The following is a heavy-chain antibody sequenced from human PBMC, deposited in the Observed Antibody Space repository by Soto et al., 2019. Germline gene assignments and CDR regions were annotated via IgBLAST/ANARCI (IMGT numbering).Heavy chain of an antibody. Sequence: SETLSLTCTVSGGSIRNYYWSWLRQPPGKGLEWIGYVYSSGSTHYNPSLQSRVTISADTSKNQVSLKVNSVTAADTAVYYCARDHPHSYGVYYFDYWGQGTPVTVSS. CDR1: GGSIRNYY. D-gene: IGHD5-18*01. CDR2: VYSSGST. J-gene: IGHJ4*02. CDR3: ARDHPHSYGVYYFDY. V-gene: IGHV4-59*01.